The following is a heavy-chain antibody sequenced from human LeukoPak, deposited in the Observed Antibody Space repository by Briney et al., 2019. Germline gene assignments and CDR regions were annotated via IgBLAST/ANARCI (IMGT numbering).Heavy chain of an antibody. Sequence: GGSLRLSCAASGFTFSSYAMSWVRQAPGKGLEWVSAISGSGGSTYYADSVKGRFTISRDNSKNTLYLQMNSLSAEDTAVYYCAKVGSFGVVISALDYWGQGTLVTVSS. CDR3: AKVGSFGVVISALDY. V-gene: IGHV3-23*01. J-gene: IGHJ4*02. CDR2: ISGSGGST. CDR1: GFTFSSYA. D-gene: IGHD3-3*01.